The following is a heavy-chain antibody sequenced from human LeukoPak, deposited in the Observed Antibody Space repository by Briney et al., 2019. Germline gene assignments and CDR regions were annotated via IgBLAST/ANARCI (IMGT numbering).Heavy chain of an antibody. CDR2: ISAYNGNT. D-gene: IGHD2-2*01. J-gene: IGHJ5*02. CDR3: ARLVPAATNWFDP. V-gene: IGHV1-18*01. CDR1: GYTFTNYA. Sequence: ASVKVSCKASGYTFTNYAINWVRQAPGQGLEWMGWISAYNGNTNYAQKLQGRVTMTTDTSTSTAYMELRSLRSDDTAVYYCARLVPAATNWFDPWGQGTLVTVSS.